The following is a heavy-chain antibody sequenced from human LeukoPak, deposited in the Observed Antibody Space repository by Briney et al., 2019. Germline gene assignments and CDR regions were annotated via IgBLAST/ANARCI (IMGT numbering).Heavy chain of an antibody. CDR3: ARRSSEVYYYGMDV. Sequence: GGSLRLSCAASGFVLSDYGIHWVRHGIGKGLDWVSGIGSAGDKYYAGSERGRFTISRENAENFVYLQMNGLRSEDTAVYYCARRSSEVYYYGMDVWGQGTTVTVSS. V-gene: IGHV3-13*01. CDR2: IGSAGDK. J-gene: IGHJ6*02. D-gene: IGHD1-26*01. CDR1: GFVLSDYG.